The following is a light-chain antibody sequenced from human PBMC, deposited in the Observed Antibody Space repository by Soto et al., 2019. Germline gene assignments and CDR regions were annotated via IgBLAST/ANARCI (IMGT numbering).Light chain of an antibody. V-gene: IGKV3-15*01. CDR1: QTVSSS. CDR3: QQYNNWPTWT. CDR2: DAS. J-gene: IGKJ1*01. Sequence: EVVLTQSPGTLSLSRGERPTLSCRASQTVSSSLAWYQQKPGQAPRLLIYDASTRATGIPARFSGSGSGIEFTLTISSLQSEDFAVYYCQQYNNWPTWTFGQGTKVDIK.